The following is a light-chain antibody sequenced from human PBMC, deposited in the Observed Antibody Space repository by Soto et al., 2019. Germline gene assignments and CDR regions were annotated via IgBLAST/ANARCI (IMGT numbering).Light chain of an antibody. V-gene: IGKV3-15*01. CDR3: QQYNNRPLT. CDR1: QGIGDT. J-gene: IGKJ4*02. Sequence: MTQSPASLSASLGEGVTISCRASQGIGDTLDWYQHKPGQTPRLLIYDTSTRESGVPARFSGSRSGPDFTLTISSLQSEDFATYYCQQYNNRPLTFGGGTKVESK. CDR2: DTS.